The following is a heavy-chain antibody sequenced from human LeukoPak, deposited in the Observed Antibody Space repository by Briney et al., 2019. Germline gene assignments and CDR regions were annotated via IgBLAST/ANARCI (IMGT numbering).Heavy chain of an antibody. CDR1: GFTFSSYA. Sequence: GGSLRLSCAASGFTFSSYAMSWVRQAPGKGLEWVSAISGSGGSTYYADSVKGRFTISRDNSKNTLYQQMNSLRAEDTAVYYCTYFGYSYGPFDYWGQGTLVTVSS. CDR3: TYFGYSYGPFDY. V-gene: IGHV3-23*01. J-gene: IGHJ4*02. D-gene: IGHD5-18*01. CDR2: ISGSGGST.